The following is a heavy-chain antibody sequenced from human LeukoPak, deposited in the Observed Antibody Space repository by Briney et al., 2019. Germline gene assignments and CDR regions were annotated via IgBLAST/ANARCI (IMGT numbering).Heavy chain of an antibody. D-gene: IGHD3-16*01. V-gene: IGHV3-30*04. CDR2: ISYDGSNE. CDR1: GFTFSSYV. CDR3: AKALRLGEPSPFPFDY. Sequence: PGGSLRLSCAASGFTFSSYVMHWVRQAPGKGLEWVAIISYDGSNEYYADSVKGRFTISRDNSKNTLYLQMNSLRAEDTAVYYCAKALRLGEPSPFPFDYWGQGTLVTVSS. J-gene: IGHJ4*02.